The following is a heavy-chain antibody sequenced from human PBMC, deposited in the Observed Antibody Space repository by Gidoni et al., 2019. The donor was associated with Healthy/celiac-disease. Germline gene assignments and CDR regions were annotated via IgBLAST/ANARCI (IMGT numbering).Heavy chain of an antibody. V-gene: IGHV3-15*01. CDR1: GFTFSNAW. CDR2: IKSKTDGGTK. Sequence: EVQLVESGGGLVKPGGSLRLSCAASGFTFSNAWMSWVRQAPGKGLEWVGRIKSKTDGGTKDYAAPVKGRFTISRDDSKNTLYLQMNSLKTEDTAVYYCTTRPGYSSSWYETFDYWGQGTLVTVSS. J-gene: IGHJ4*02. D-gene: IGHD6-13*01. CDR3: TTRPGYSSSWYETFDY.